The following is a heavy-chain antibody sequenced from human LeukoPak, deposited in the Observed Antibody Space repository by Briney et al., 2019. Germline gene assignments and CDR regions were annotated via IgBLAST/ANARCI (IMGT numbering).Heavy chain of an antibody. J-gene: IGHJ4*02. V-gene: IGHV3-23*01. Sequence: PGGSLRLSCVASGLTFSTSDTSWVRQAPGKGPEWLSLIVQSGTTYYAESVEGRFTISRDNSQNTVFMQMSSLRAEDTAVYYCATRPTPRDRDFWGQGTLVTVSS. D-gene: IGHD5-24*01. CDR2: IVQSGTT. CDR1: GLTFSTSD. CDR3: ATRPTPRDRDF.